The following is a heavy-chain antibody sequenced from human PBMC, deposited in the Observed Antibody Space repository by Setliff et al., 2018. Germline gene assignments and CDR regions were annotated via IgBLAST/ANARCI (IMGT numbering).Heavy chain of an antibody. D-gene: IGHD2-15*01. V-gene: IGHV4-59*08. CDR3: ARARYCSGGTCYWTWFNP. Sequence: SETLSLTCTVSGGSISSYYWSWIRQPPGRGLEYIGYIYYSGSTSYNPSLKSRVTISVDSSTTQFSLKLNSVTAADTAVYYCARARYCSGGTCYWTWFNPWGQGTLVTVSS. CDR2: IYYSGST. J-gene: IGHJ5*02. CDR1: GGSISSYY.